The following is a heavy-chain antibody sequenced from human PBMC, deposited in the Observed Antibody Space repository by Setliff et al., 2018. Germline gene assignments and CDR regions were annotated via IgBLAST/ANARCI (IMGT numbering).Heavy chain of an antibody. D-gene: IGHD4-4*01. J-gene: IGHJ5*02. V-gene: IGHV4-59*02. CDR1: GASVSSHY. CDR3: ARGGLHSWFDP. Sequence: SETLSLTCNVSGASVSSHYWDWIRQPPGKGLEWIGFISYSGITTYNVSLKSRVTISVDTSKNQFSLKLSSVTAADTAVYYCARGGLHSWFDPWGQGTLVTVSS. CDR2: ISYSGIT.